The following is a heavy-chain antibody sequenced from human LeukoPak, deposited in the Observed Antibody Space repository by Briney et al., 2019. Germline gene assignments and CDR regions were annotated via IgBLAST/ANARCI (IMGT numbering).Heavy chain of an antibody. CDR1: GGSISSYY. CDR2: IYYSGST. D-gene: IGHD3-3*01. V-gene: IGHV4-59*01. Sequence: SETLSLTCTVSGGSISSYYWSWIRQPPGKGLEWIGYIYYSGSTNYNPSLKSRVTISVDTSKNQFSLRLSSVTAADTAVYYCARELWSGYSLWGQGTLVTVSS. CDR3: ARELWSGYSL. J-gene: IGHJ4*02.